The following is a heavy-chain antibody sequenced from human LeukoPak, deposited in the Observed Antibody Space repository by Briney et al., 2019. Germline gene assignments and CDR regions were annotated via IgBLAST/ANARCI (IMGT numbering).Heavy chain of an antibody. CDR2: IYYSGST. CDR1: GGSISSSSYY. CDR3: ASRGYSSGWYDY. Sequence: SETLSLTCTVSGGSISSSSYYWGWIRQPPGQGLEWIGSIYYSGSTYYNPSLKSRVTISVDTSKNQFSLKLSSVTAADTAVYYCASRGYSSGWYDYWGQGTLVTVSS. V-gene: IGHV4-39*01. J-gene: IGHJ4*02. D-gene: IGHD6-19*01.